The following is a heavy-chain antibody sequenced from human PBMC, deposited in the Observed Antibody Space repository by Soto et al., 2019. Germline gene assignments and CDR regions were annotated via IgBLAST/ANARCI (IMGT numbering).Heavy chain of an antibody. J-gene: IGHJ3*02. CDR3: AKDWGYYYGSGSYPGDAFDI. V-gene: IGHV3-23*01. CDR2: ISGSGSST. D-gene: IGHD3-10*01. CDR1: GFTFSSYA. Sequence: PGGSLRLSCAASGFTFSSYAMSWVRQPPGKGLEWVSAISGSGSSTYYADSVKGWFTISRDNSKNTLYLQMNSLRAEDTAVYYCAKDWGYYYGSGSYPGDAFDIWGQGTMVTVSS.